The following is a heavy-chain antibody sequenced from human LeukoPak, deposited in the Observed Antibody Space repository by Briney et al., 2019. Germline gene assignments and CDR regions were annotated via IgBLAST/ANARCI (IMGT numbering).Heavy chain of an antibody. Sequence: GGSLRLSCAVSGFTVSDIYMSWVRQAPGKGLEWVAVLYSSGNSYYAQVVKGRFSVSRDNSKNTMFLQMNSLRVDDTAVYYCMREGDWAYWGQGTLVTVSS. CDR3: MREGDWAY. D-gene: IGHD3-9*01. CDR1: GFTVSDIY. CDR2: LYSSGNS. V-gene: IGHV3-53*01. J-gene: IGHJ4*02.